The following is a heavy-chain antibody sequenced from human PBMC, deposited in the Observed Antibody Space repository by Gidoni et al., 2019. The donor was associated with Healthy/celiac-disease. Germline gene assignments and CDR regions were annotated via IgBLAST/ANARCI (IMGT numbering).Heavy chain of an antibody. CDR1: GFPFRSYG. CDR2: IWYDGSNK. V-gene: IGHV3-33*01. Sequence: QVQLVESGGGVVQPGRSLRLSCAASGFPFRSYGMHWVRQAPGKGLEWVAVIWYDGSNKYYADSVKGRFTISRDNSKNTLYLQMNSLRAEDTAVYYCARGGYSSGWYEGFDYWGQGTLVTVSS. D-gene: IGHD6-19*01. J-gene: IGHJ4*02. CDR3: ARGGYSSGWYEGFDY.